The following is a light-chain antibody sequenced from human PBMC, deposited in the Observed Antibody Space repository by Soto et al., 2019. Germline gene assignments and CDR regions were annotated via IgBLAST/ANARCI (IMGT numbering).Light chain of an antibody. CDR3: QHFGNSLWT. V-gene: IGKV3-20*01. J-gene: IGKJ1*01. CDR2: GTS. CDR1: QSVASRN. Sequence: EIVLTQSPGTLSLSPGERATLSCRASQSVASRNLAWYQQRSGHAPRLLIYGTSSRAIHTPDRFSGSGSGTDFTLTISDLEPEDFAVYFCQHFGNSLWTFGQGTKVDIK.